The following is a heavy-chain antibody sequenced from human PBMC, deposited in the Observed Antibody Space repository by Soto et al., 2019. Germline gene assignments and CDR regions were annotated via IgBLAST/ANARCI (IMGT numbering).Heavy chain of an antibody. D-gene: IGHD6-13*01. Sequence: QVQLVQSGAEVKKPGSSVKVSCKASGGTFCSYAISWVRQAPGQGLEWMGGIIPIFGTANYAQKFQGRVTITADESTSTAYMELSSLTSEDTAVYYCAREEGVAAAGTGNWFDPWGQGTLVTVSS. CDR3: AREEGVAAAGTGNWFDP. J-gene: IGHJ5*02. CDR2: IIPIFGTA. CDR1: GGTFCSYA. V-gene: IGHV1-69*01.